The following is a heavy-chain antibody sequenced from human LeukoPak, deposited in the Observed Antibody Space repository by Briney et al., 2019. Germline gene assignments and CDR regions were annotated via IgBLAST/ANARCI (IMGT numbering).Heavy chain of an antibody. D-gene: IGHD6-6*01. Sequence: PGGSLRLSCVASGFSFDDYAMHWVRQAPGKGLEWVSGINWNSGSIGYADSVKGRFTISRDNAKNSLYLQMNSLRAEDTAVYYCARSIAARQPRFDYWGQGTLVTVSS. CDR1: GFSFDDYA. CDR3: ARSIAARQPRFDY. V-gene: IGHV3-9*01. CDR2: INWNSGSI. J-gene: IGHJ4*02.